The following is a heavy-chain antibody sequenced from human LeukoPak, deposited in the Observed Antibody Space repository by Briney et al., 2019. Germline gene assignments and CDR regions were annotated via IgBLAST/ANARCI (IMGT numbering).Heavy chain of an antibody. CDR3: ATAPPGYYDSSGYYHGYYFDY. V-gene: IGHV1-24*01. D-gene: IGHD3-22*01. CDR1: GYTFTGYY. Sequence: VASVKVSCKASGYTFTGYYMHWVRQAPGKGLEWMGGFDPEDGETIYAQKFQGRVTMTEDTSTDTAYMELSSLRSEDTAVYYCATAPPGYYDSSGYYHGYYFDYWGQGTLVTVSS. J-gene: IGHJ4*02. CDR2: FDPEDGET.